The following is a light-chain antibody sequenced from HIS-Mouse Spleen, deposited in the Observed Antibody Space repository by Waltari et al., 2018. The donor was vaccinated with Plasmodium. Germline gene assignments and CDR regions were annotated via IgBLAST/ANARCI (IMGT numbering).Light chain of an antibody. Sequence: EIVMTTSPATLSVSPGEKATLSCRASQSVSSNLAWYQQKPGQATRLLIYGASTRATGIPARFSGSGSGTEFTLTISSMQSEDFAVYYCQQYNNWPRTFGQGTKVEIK. J-gene: IGKJ1*01. CDR1: QSVSSN. V-gene: IGKV3-15*01. CDR3: QQYNNWPRT. CDR2: GAS.